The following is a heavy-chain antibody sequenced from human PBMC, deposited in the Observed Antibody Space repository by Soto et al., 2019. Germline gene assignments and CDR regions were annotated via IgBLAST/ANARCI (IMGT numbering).Heavy chain of an antibody. D-gene: IGHD6-13*01. CDR1: GFTFSNYA. Sequence: GGSLRLSCAASGFTFSNYAMSWVRQAPGKGLEWVSAVSGGGRSTYYADSVKGRFTVSRDNSKNTLFLQMNSLRAEDTAVYYCAKDDTGIAVAGRFDYWGQGALVTVSS. J-gene: IGHJ4*02. V-gene: IGHV3-23*01. CDR3: AKDDTGIAVAGRFDY. CDR2: VSGGGRST.